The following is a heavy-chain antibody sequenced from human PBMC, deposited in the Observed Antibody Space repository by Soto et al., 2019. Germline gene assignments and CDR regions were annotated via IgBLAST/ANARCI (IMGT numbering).Heavy chain of an antibody. J-gene: IGHJ4*02. Sequence: EVQLVESGGGLVQPGGSLRLSCTASGFTFSTYKMNWVRQAPGRGLEWVSYISSSGSAIYYADSVMGRFTISRDNAKNSLYLQMNSLRAEDTAVYYCARDGDYTSGWYWGYFDYWGQGILVTVSS. CDR1: GFTFSTYK. V-gene: IGHV3-48*03. CDR3: ARDGDYTSGWYWGYFDY. CDR2: ISSSGSAI. D-gene: IGHD6-19*01.